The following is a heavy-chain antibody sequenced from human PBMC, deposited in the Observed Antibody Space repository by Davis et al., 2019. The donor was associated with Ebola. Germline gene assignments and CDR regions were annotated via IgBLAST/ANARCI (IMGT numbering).Heavy chain of an antibody. V-gene: IGHV1-69*04. CDR2: IIPILGIA. Sequence: AASVKVSCKASGGTFSSYAISWVRQAPGQGLEWMGRIIPILGIASYAQKLQGRVTMTTDTSTSTAYMELRSLRSDDTAVYYCARDSIWFGELLSDYFDYWGQGTLVTVSS. J-gene: IGHJ4*02. D-gene: IGHD3-10*01. CDR1: GGTFSSYA. CDR3: ARDSIWFGELLSDYFDY.